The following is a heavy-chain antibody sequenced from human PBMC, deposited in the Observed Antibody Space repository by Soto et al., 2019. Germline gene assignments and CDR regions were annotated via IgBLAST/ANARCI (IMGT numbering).Heavy chain of an antibody. CDR1: GRTLSSYA. CDR2: IIPIFGTA. V-gene: IGHV1-69*13. CDR3: ASCYSAGWYHFYSGMDV. D-gene: IGHD6-19*01. J-gene: IGHJ6*02. Sequence: SVKAACKASGRTLSSYAISWVRQAPGQGFEWMGGIIPIFGTANYAQKFEGRVTITADESTSTAYMELSSLTSEATAVYYCASCYSAGWYHFYSGMDVWDQGTSVTVSS.